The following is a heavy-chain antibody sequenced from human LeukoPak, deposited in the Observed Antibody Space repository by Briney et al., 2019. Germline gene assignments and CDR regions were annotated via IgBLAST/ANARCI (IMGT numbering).Heavy chain of an antibody. CDR2: INTNTGNP. CDR3: ARDELLWFGEFSPIDY. CDR1: GYTFTSYA. Sequence: GASVKVSCKASGYTFTSYAMNWVRQAPGQGLEWRGWINTNTGNPTYAQGFTGRFVVSLDTSVSTAYLQISSLKAEDTAVYYCARDELLWFGEFSPIDYWGQGTLVTVSS. D-gene: IGHD3-10*01. V-gene: IGHV7-4-1*02. J-gene: IGHJ4*02.